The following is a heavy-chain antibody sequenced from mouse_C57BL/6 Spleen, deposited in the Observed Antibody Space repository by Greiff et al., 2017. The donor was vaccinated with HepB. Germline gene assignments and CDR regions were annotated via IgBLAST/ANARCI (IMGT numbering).Heavy chain of an antibody. CDR1: GYAFSSYW. J-gene: IGHJ2*01. CDR2: IYPGDGDT. Sequence: VQLQQSGAELVKPGASVKISCKASGYAFSSYWMNWVKQRPGKGLEWIGQIYPGDGDTNYNGKFKGKATLTADKSSSTAYMQLSSLTSADSAVYFCARGGVTFLFDYWGQGTTLTVSS. CDR3: ARGGVTFLFDY. V-gene: IGHV1-80*01. D-gene: IGHD2-1*01.